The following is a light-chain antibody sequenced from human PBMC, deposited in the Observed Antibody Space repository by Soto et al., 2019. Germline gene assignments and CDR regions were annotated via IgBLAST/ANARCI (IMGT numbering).Light chain of an antibody. Sequence: QSALTQPASVSGSPGQSITISCTGTSRDVGGYKFVSWLQQHPGKAPKLLIYEVSNRPSGVSNRFAGSRSGNTAFLTISGLQGEDEADYYCTSYTLDTPKGVFGGGTKLTVL. V-gene: IGLV2-14*01. J-gene: IGLJ3*02. CDR1: SRDVGGYKF. CDR3: TSYTLDTPKGV. CDR2: EVS.